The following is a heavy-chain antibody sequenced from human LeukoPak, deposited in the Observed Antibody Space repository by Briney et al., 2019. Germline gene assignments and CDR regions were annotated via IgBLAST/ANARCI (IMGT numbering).Heavy chain of an antibody. V-gene: IGHV3-53*01. CDR2: TNSGGNT. CDR1: GLTVSGNS. D-gene: IGHD2-15*01. CDR3: ARVKDPSGLFY. J-gene: IGHJ4*02. Sequence: GGSLRLSCVASGLTVSGNSMSWVRQAPGKGLEWVSTTNSGGNTYYGDSVRGRFTVSRDNSKNTLYLQMNSLRAEDTAVYYCARVKDPSGLFYWGQGVQVTVSS.